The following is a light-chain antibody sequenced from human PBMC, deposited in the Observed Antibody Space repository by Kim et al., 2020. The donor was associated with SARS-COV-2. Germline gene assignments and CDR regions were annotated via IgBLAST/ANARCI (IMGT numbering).Light chain of an antibody. CDR2: AAS. CDR1: QSVSSTY. Sequence: SPGERATLSCRASQSVSSTYLAWYQQKPGKAPRLLIYAASSRDTGIPDRFSGSGSGTDFTLTISRLEPEDCAVFYCQQYATSPRTFGQGTKVDIK. V-gene: IGKV3-20*01. J-gene: IGKJ1*01. CDR3: QQYATSPRT.